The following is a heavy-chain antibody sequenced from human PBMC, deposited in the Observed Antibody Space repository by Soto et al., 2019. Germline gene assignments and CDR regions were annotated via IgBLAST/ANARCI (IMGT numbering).Heavy chain of an antibody. Sequence: QVQLVQSGAEVKKPGSSVKVSCKACGGTFSSYTISWVRQAPGQGLEWMGRIIPILGIANYAQKFQGRVTITADKSTSTAYMELSSLRSEDTAVYYCASAPRYDYDILTGYSHWGQGTLVTVSS. J-gene: IGHJ4*02. CDR2: IIPILGIA. D-gene: IGHD3-9*01. CDR3: ASAPRYDYDILTGYSH. V-gene: IGHV1-69*02. CDR1: GGTFSSYT.